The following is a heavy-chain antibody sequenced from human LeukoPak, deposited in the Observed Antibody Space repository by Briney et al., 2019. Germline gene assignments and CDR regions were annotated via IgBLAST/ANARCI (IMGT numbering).Heavy chain of an antibody. D-gene: IGHD3-9*01. V-gene: IGHV3-30*18. J-gene: IGHJ4*02. CDR3: AKDDDILTGYYTPPFDY. Sequence: GRSLRLSCAASGFTFSSYGMHWVRQAPGKGLEWVAVISYDGSNKYYADSVKGRFTISRDNSKNTLYLQMNSLRAEDTAVYYCAKDDDILTGYYTPPFDYWGQGTLVTVSS. CDR2: ISYDGSNK. CDR1: GFTFSSYG.